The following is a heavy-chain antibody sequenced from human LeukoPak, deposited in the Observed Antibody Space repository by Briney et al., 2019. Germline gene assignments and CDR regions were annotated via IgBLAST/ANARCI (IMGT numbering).Heavy chain of an antibody. CDR3: ARAPYYYDSSGYLDY. J-gene: IGHJ4*02. V-gene: IGHV4-59*01. D-gene: IGHD3-22*01. CDR2: IYYSGST. Sequence: PSETLSLTCTVAGGSISSYYWSWIRQPPGEGLEWIGYIYYSGSTNYNPSLKSRVTISVDTSKNQFSLKLRSVTAADTAVYYCARAPYYYDSSGYLDYWGQGTLVTVSS. CDR1: GGSISSYY.